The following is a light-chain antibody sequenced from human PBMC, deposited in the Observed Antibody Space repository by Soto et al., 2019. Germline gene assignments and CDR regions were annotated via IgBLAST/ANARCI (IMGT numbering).Light chain of an antibody. V-gene: IGLV2-11*01. CDR2: DVS. CDR1: SSDIGNYNF. J-gene: IGLJ1*01. CDR3: CSYAGSYTYV. Sequence: QSVLTQPRSVSGSPGQSVTISCTGTSSDIGNYNFVSWYQQHAGKAPKLMIYDVSTRPSGVPGRFFGSKSGNTASLTISGLQSEDEGDYYCCSYAGSYTYVFGTGTKLTVL.